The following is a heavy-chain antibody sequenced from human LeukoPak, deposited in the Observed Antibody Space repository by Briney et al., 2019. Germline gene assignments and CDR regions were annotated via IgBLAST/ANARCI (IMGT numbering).Heavy chain of an antibody. D-gene: IGHD3-22*01. CDR2: IRYDGNNQ. CDR3: ARDNDYYEGSTYYYQRPPALIDY. Sequence: GGSLTLSCAACGFTFSSYGLHWVRQAPGKGLEGAAFIRYDGNNQHYADSVKGRFTISRDKSKNKLDLQMNSLSGEDTAVYYCARDNDYYEGSTYYYQRPPALIDYWGQGTLVTISS. CDR1: GFTFSSYG. J-gene: IGHJ4*02. V-gene: IGHV3-30*02.